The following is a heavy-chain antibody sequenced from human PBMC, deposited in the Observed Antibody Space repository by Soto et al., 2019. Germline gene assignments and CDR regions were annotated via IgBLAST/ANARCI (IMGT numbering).Heavy chain of an antibody. D-gene: IGHD1-1*01. CDR1: GYTSTGYY. V-gene: IGHV1-2*02. J-gene: IGHJ6*02. CDR2: INPNSGVT. Sequence: ASVKVSCKASGYTSTGYYVHWVRQAAGHGLEWMGWINPNSGVTNYAQKFQGRVTMTRDTSISTAYMDLSRLTSDDTAVYYCARVNAKNHWTTGYYYGMDVWGQGTTVTVSS. CDR3: ARVNAKNHWTTGYYYGMDV.